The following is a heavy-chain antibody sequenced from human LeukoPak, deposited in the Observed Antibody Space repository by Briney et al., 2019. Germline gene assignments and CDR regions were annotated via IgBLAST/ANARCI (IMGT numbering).Heavy chain of an antibody. CDR3: ATCYCSRTSCYPYHFDY. CDR1: GYTFTNYG. D-gene: IGHD2-2*01. J-gene: IGHJ4*02. Sequence: ASVKVSCKASGYTFTNYGINWVRQAPGQGLECMGWIDTDNGNTNYAQKLQGRVSMTTDTSTTTAHMELRSLRSDDTAVYYCATCYCSRTSCYPYHFDYWGQGTLVTVSS. CDR2: IDTDNGNT. V-gene: IGHV1-18*01.